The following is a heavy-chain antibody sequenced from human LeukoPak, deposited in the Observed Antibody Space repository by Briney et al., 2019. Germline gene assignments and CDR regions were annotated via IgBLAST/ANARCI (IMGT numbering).Heavy chain of an antibody. CDR2: IWYDGSNK. V-gene: IGHV3-33*01. Sequence: GGSLRLSCAASGFTFSSYGMHWVRQAPGKGLEWVAVIWYDGSNKYYADSVKGRFTISRDNYKNTLYLQMNSLRAEDTAVYYCARDRGYSGYVTYAFDIWGQGTMVTVSS. CDR1: GFTFSSYG. J-gene: IGHJ3*02. CDR3: ARDRGYSGYVTYAFDI. D-gene: IGHD5-12*01.